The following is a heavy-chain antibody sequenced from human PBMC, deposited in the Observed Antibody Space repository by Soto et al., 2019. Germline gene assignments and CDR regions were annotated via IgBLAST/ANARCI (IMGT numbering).Heavy chain of an antibody. CDR1: GGSISSSSYY. J-gene: IGHJ5*02. Sequence: PSETLSLTCTVSGGSISSSSYYWGWIRQPPGKGLEWIGSIYYSGSTYYNPSLKSRVTISVDTSKNQFSLKLSSVTAADTAVYFCARHSLALRKNNWFDPWGQGIMVTVSS. D-gene: IGHD3-3*02. V-gene: IGHV4-39*01. CDR2: IYYSGST. CDR3: ARHSLALRKNNWFDP.